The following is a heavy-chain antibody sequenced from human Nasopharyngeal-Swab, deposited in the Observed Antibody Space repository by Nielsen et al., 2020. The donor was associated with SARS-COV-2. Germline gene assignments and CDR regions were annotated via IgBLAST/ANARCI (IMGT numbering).Heavy chain of an antibody. Sequence: WVRQAPGQGLEWLGWISSYNGYTNYAQKLQGRVTMTTDTSTSTAYMELRSLGSDDTAVYYCARGSLWFGDLVGYYGMDVWGQGTTVTVSS. V-gene: IGHV1-18*01. J-gene: IGHJ6*02. D-gene: IGHD3-10*01. CDR2: ISSYNGYT. CDR3: ARGSLWFGDLVGYYGMDV.